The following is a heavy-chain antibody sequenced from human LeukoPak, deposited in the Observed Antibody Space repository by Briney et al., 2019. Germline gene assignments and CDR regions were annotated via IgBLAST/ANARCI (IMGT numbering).Heavy chain of an antibody. Sequence: SETLSLTCTVSGGSISGSSYYWGWLRQPPGEGLEWIGNVYYSGTTYYSPSLKSRVTISVDTSKNQFSLKLSSVTAADTAVYYCARQDTITTPGVDYWGQGTPVTVSS. J-gene: IGHJ4*02. CDR1: GGSISGSSYY. CDR3: ARQDTITTPGVDY. V-gene: IGHV4-39*01. CDR2: VYYSGTT. D-gene: IGHD3-3*01.